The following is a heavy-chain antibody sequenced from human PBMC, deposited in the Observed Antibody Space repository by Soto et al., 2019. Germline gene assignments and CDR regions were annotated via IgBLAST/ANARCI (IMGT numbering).Heavy chain of an antibody. CDR2: ISGSGGST. CDR1: GFTFSSYA. V-gene: IGHV3-23*01. CDR3: AKAVSGYDYVSGDV. D-gene: IGHD5-12*01. Sequence: GGSLRLSCAASGFTFSSYAMSWVRQAPGKGLEWVSAISGSGGSTYCADSVKGRFTISRDNSKNTLYLQMNSLRAEDTAVYYCAKAVSGYDYVSGDVWGKGTTVTVSS. J-gene: IGHJ6*04.